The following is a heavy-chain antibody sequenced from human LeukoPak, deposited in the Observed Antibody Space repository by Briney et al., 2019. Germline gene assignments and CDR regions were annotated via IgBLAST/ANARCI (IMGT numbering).Heavy chain of an antibody. CDR1: GGSISSSSYY. D-gene: IGHD3-22*01. J-gene: IGHJ1*01. Sequence: PSETLSLTCTVSGGSISSSSYYWGWIRQPPGKGLEWIGSIYYSGSTYYNPSLKSRATISVDTSNNQFSLKLSSVTAADTAVCYCAAQRGYYYDSSGYYLEYFQHWGQGTLVTVSS. V-gene: IGHV4-39*01. CDR2: IYYSGST. CDR3: AAQRGYYYDSSGYYLEYFQH.